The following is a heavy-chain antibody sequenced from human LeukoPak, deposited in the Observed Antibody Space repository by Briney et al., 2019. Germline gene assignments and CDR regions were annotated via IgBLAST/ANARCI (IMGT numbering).Heavy chain of an antibody. CDR3: ASSPDSRWNWFDP. Sequence: SVNVSCKASGGTFSSYAISWVRQAPGQGLEWVGGIIPIFGTANYAQKFQGRVTITADESTSTAYMELSSLRSEDTAVYYCASSPDSRWNWFDPWGQGTLVTVSS. D-gene: IGHD3-22*01. V-gene: IGHV1-69*13. J-gene: IGHJ5*02. CDR2: IIPIFGTA. CDR1: GGTFSSYA.